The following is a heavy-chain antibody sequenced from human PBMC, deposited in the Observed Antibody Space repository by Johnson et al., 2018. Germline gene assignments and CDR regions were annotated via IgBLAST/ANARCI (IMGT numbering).Heavy chain of an antibody. CDR2: ISSSGSTI. Sequence: VQLVQSGGGVVQPGRSLRLSCAASGFTFSSYAMHWVRQAPGKGLEWVSYISSSGSTIYYADSVKGRFTISRDNAKNSLYLQMNSLRAEDTAVYYCAREVLRYVDWLSHYFYYRDVWGKGTPVTVSS. J-gene: IGHJ6*03. D-gene: IGHD3-9*01. CDR1: GFTFSSYA. V-gene: IGHV3-48*04. CDR3: AREVLRYVDWLSHYFYYRDV.